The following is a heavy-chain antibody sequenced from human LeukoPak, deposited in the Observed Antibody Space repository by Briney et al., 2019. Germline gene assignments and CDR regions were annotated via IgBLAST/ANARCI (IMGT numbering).Heavy chain of an antibody. CDR1: GFTFSTYG. V-gene: IGHV3-30*02. J-gene: IGHJ3*02. D-gene: IGHD3-16*01. CDR3: AKIVGIEAGEIDI. Sequence: PGGSLRLSCAASGFTFSTYGMHWVRQAPGKGLEWVSFIRYVGINKYYADSVKGRFTISRDNSKNTLYLQMNSLRPEDTALYYCAKIVGIEAGEIDIWGQGTMVTVSS. CDR2: IRYVGINK.